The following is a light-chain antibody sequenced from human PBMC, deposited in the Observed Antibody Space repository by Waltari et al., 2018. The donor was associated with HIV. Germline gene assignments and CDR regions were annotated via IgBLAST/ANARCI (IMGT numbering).Light chain of an antibody. Sequence: QSVLTQPPSASGTPGQRVTIYCTGSSSNIGSKYAYFYHQVTGKAPKLLIYRNNQRPSGVPDRFSGSKSGTSASLAISGLRSEDEADYYCAAWDDSLSGLHWVFGGGTKLTVL. CDR2: RNN. V-gene: IGLV1-47*01. CDR1: SSNIGSKY. J-gene: IGLJ3*02. CDR3: AAWDDSLSGLHWV.